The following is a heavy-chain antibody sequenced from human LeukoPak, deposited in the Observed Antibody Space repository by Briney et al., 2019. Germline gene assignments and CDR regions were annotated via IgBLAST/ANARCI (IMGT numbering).Heavy chain of an antibody. J-gene: IGHJ6*02. CDR2: ITGSGSST. V-gene: IGHV3-23*01. Sequence: GGSLRLSCAASGFTFSSYAMSWVRQAPGKGLEWVSSITGSGSSTYYADSVKGRFTTSRDNAKNSLYLQMNSLRAEDTAVYYCARDGGYCSGGSCYYYGMDVWGQGTTVTVSS. CDR3: ARDGGYCSGGSCYYYGMDV. CDR1: GFTFSSYA. D-gene: IGHD2-15*01.